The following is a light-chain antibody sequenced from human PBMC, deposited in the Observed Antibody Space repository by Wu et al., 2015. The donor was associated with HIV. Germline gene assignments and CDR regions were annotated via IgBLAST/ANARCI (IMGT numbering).Light chain of an antibody. CDR2: DAS. V-gene: IGKV1-33*01. Sequence: DIQMTQSPSSLSASVGDRVTITCQASQDISNYLNWYQQKPGKAPKLLIYDASNLETGVPSRFSGSGSGTDFTFTISSLQPEDIATYYCQQYDNPRYYFGQGTKLE. CDR3: QQYDNPRYY. CDR1: QDISNY. J-gene: IGKJ2*01.